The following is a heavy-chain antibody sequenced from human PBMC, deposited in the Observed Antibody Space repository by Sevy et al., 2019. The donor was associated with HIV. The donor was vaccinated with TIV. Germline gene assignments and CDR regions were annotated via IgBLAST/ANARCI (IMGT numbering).Heavy chain of an antibody. V-gene: IGHV2-5*02. J-gene: IGHJ5*02. CDR2: IYWDDDK. Sequence: SGPTLVKPTQTLTLTCTFSGFSLTTSGVGVGWIRQPPGKALEWLALIYWDDDKRYSPSLKSRLTINKDTSKNQVILTMTNMDHVDKATYYCAHRPDNYDILTGYFPNWFDPWGQGTLVTVSS. CDR3: AHRPDNYDILTGYFPNWFDP. CDR1: GFSLTTSGVG. D-gene: IGHD3-9*01.